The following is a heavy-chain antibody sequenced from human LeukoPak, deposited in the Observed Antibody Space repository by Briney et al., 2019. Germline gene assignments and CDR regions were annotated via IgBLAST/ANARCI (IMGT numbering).Heavy chain of an antibody. D-gene: IGHD5-24*01. Sequence: ASVKVSCKASGGTFSSYAISWVRQAPGQGLEWMGGIIPIFGTANYAQKFQGRVTITADKSTSTAYMELSSLRSEDTAVYYCARVPAQLRWFDPWGQGTLVTVSS. V-gene: IGHV1-69*06. CDR2: IIPIFGTA. J-gene: IGHJ5*02. CDR3: ARVPAQLRWFDP. CDR1: GGTFSSYA.